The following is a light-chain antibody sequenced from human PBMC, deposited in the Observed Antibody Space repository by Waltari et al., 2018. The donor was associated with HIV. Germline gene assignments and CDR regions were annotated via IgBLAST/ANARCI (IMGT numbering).Light chain of an antibody. Sequence: SSELTPPPSVSVSPGQTARITCSGDGLSKQYVNWYQQKPGPAPVLVRYKDNERPEGIPERFSGSTSGTTVTLTISGVRAEDEGDYYCQSVDSSETCMLFGGGTKLTVL. CDR3: QSVDSSETCML. J-gene: IGLJ2*01. CDR1: GLSKQY. V-gene: IGLV3-25*03. CDR2: KDN.